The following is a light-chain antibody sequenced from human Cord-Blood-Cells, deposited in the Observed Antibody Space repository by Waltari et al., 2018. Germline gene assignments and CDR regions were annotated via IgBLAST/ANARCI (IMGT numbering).Light chain of an antibody. CDR2: WAS. CDR3: QQYYSTLSYS. Sequence: DIVMTQSPDSLAVSLGERTTINCTSSPSVLYSSNNKTYITWYQQKPGQPPKLLIYWASTRESGVPDRFSGSGSGTDFTLTISSLQAEDVAVYYCQQYYSTLSYSFGQGTKLEIK. J-gene: IGKJ2*03. CDR1: PSVLYSSNNKTY. V-gene: IGKV4-1*01.